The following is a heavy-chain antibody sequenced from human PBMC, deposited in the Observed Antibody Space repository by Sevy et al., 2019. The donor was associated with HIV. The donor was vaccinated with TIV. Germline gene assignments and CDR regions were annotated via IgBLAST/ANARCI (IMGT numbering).Heavy chain of an antibody. CDR1: GGSFSGYY. CDR2: INHSGST. CDR3: ARGQPSSVSQIPGYSSSWSRGPYYYYYGMDV. V-gene: IGHV4-34*01. J-gene: IGHJ6*02. D-gene: IGHD6-13*01. Sequence: SETLSLTCAVYGGSFSGYYWSWIRQPPGKGLEWIGEINHSGSTNYNPSLKSRVTISVDTSKNQFSLKLSSVTAADTAVYYCARGQPSSVSQIPGYSSSWSRGPYYYYYGMDVWGQGTTVTVSS.